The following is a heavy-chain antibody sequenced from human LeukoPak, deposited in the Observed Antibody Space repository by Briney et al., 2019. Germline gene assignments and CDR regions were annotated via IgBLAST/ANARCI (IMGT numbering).Heavy chain of an antibody. J-gene: IGHJ4*02. D-gene: IGHD3-9*01. Sequence: SGGSLRLSCAASGFTLSSYAMSWVREAPGKGLEGVAAISGSGGSTYYVHSVKGRFTISRDHAQNTLDLQVNDLGGHGRALYYLAKTHYHFLTALDYRGQGTLVTVCS. CDR2: ISGSGGST. CDR3: AKTHYHFLTALDY. CDR1: GFTLSSYA. V-gene: IGHV3-23*01.